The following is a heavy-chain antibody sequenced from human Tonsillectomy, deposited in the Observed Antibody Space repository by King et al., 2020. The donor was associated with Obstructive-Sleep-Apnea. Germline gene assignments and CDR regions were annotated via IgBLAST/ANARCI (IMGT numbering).Heavy chain of an antibody. V-gene: IGHV4-59*08. CDR2: IYYSGST. CDR1: GGSISSYY. D-gene: IGHD3-10*01. J-gene: IGHJ4*01. CDR3: ARTITYSYGSGSYYTPYYFDY. Sequence: VQLQESGPGLVKPSETLSLTCTVSGGSISSYYWSWIRQPPGKGLEWIGYIYYSGSTNYNPSLKSRVTISVDTSKNQFSLKLSSVTAADTAVYYCARTITYSYGSGSYYTPYYFDYWGHGTLVTVSS.